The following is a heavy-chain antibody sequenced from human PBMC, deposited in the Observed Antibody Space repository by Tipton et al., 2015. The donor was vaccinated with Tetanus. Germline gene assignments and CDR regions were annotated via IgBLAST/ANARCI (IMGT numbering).Heavy chain of an antibody. CDR3: ARGVTDGYNRRLDY. CDR2: ISYSGST. J-gene: IGHJ4*02. V-gene: IGHV4-61*08. D-gene: IGHD5-24*01. Sequence: TLSLTCTVSGGFSSGDYYWNWIRQPPGKGLEWLAYISYSGSTNSNYSLKSRITISQDTSKNQFSLKLTSVTAADTAVYYCARGVTDGYNRRLDYWGQGLRVAVS. CDR1: GGFSSGDYY.